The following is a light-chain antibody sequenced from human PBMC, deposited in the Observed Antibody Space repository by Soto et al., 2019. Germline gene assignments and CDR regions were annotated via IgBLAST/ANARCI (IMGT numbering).Light chain of an antibody. CDR2: AAS. J-gene: IGKJ1*01. CDR1: QGISSY. Sequence: AIRMTQSPSSLSASTGDRVTITCRASQGISSYLAWYQQKPGKAPKLLIYAASTLQSGVPSRFSGSGSGTDVTLPISCLQSEDFATYYCQQYYSYPWTFGQGTKVEIK. CDR3: QQYYSYPWT. V-gene: IGKV1-8*01.